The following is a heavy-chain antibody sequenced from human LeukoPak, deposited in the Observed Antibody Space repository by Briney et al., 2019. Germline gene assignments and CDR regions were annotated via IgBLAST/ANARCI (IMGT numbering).Heavy chain of an antibody. D-gene: IGHD6-19*01. CDR2: INNVDTT. Sequence: GGSLRLSCAASGFTFSGGAMIWVREPPGKGLEGVSSINNVDTTYTAASGKGRFTISRDKYKNTRYLQMNSLRAEDTALYYCAKVQTTNGRGWLKPFDYWGQGALVTVSS. CDR1: GFTFSGGA. CDR3: AKVQTTNGRGWLKPFDY. J-gene: IGHJ4*02. V-gene: IGHV3-23*01.